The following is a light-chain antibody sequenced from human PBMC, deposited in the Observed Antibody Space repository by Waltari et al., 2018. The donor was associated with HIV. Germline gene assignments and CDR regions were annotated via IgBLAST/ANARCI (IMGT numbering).Light chain of an antibody. V-gene: IGLV2-14*01. CDR1: SSDIGYYNY. J-gene: IGLJ3*02. Sequence: QFALTQPASVSGSPGQSITISCRGTSSDIGYYNYVSWFQQHPGKAPKLMIYAVSNRPSGISNRFSGSKSGNTASLTISALQAEDEADYFCSSVANSVTLSVLFGGGTKLTVL. CDR3: SSVANSVTLSVL. CDR2: AVS.